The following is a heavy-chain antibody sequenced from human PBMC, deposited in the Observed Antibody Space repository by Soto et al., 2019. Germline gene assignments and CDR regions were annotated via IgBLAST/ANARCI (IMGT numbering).Heavy chain of an antibody. CDR1: GFTFSNYA. CDR3: VSDVSGLYRSSWFDVFDF. D-gene: IGHD6-13*01. CDR2: ISHDGSNY. V-gene: IGHV3-30-3*01. J-gene: IGHJ4*02. Sequence: QVHLVESGGGVVQPGRSLRVSCAASGFTFSNYAMHWVRQAPGKGLEWVAVISHDGSNYYYADSVKVRFTISRDNSKSTLYLQVNSLTTEATAVYYCVSDVSGLYRSSWFDVFDFWGQGTLVSVPS.